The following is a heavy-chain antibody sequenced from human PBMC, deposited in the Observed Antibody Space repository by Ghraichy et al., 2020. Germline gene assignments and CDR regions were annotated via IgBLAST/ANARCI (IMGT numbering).Heavy chain of an antibody. Sequence: SETLSPTCTVSGGSISSYYWSWIRQPPGKGLEWIGYIYYSGSTNHNPSLKSRVTISVDTSKNQFSLKLSSVTAADTAVYYCARGSYCTNGVCGVDAFDIWGQGTMVTVSS. J-gene: IGHJ3*02. D-gene: IGHD2-8*01. CDR1: GGSISSYY. V-gene: IGHV4-59*01. CDR2: IYYSGST. CDR3: ARGSYCTNGVCGVDAFDI.